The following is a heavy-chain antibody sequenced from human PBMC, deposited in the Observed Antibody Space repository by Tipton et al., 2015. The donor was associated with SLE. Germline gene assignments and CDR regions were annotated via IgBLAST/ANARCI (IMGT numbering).Heavy chain of an antibody. Sequence: TLSLTCTVSGGSISGHYWNWIRQSPGKGLEWIGYIYYSGSTNYNPSLKSRVTISVDASKNHLSLELNSVTAADTAVYYCATDSTTWLRFDYWGPGTLVAVSS. CDR3: ATDSTTWLRFDY. J-gene: IGHJ4*02. D-gene: IGHD5-12*01. CDR2: IYYSGST. V-gene: IGHV4-59*08. CDR1: GGSISGHY.